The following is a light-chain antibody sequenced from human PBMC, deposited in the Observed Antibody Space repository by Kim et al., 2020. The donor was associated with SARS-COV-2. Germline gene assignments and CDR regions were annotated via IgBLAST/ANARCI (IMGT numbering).Light chain of an antibody. CDR3: QQCKGAPWT. Sequence: ASVGDRGTIACRASQGISNYLAWYQQKPGKAPKLLISAASALQSGVPSRFSGSGSGTDFTLTINSLQPEDVATYYCQQCKGAPWTFGQGTKVEIK. CDR2: AAS. CDR1: QGISNY. J-gene: IGKJ1*01. V-gene: IGKV1-27*01.